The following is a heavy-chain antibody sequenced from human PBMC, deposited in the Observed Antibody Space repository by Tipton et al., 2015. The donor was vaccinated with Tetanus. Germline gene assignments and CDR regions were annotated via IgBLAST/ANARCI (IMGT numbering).Heavy chain of an antibody. J-gene: IGHJ5*02. CDR1: GFTFSSYG. CDR3: ARLNLIPIFGVVTSNWFDP. Sequence: SLRLSCAASGFTFSSYGMHWVRQAPGKGLEWVAVIWYDGSNKYYADSVKGRFTISRDNSKNTLYLQMNSLRAEDTAVYYCARLNLIPIFGVVTSNWFDPWGQGTLVTVSS. CDR2: IWYDGSNK. D-gene: IGHD3-3*01. V-gene: IGHV3-33*01.